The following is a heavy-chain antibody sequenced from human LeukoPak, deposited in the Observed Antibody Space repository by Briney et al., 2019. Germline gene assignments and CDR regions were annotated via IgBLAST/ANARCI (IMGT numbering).Heavy chain of an antibody. J-gene: IGHJ4*02. Sequence: GGSLRLSCAASGFTFSSYNMNWVRQAPGKGLEWVAFIWSHGSNRYYADSVKGRFTISRDNSKNTLYLQMDTLRAEDTAVYYCAKSLSSRGVIIPKTSRCFDYWGQGTLVTVSS. D-gene: IGHD3-10*01. CDR2: IWSHGSNR. CDR1: GFTFSSYN. V-gene: IGHV3-30*02. CDR3: AKSLSSRGVIIPKTSRCFDY.